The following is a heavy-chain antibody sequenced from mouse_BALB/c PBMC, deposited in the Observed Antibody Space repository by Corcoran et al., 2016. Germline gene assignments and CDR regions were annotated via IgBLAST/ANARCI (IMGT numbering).Heavy chain of an antibody. CDR1: GYTFTSYF. CDR3: ARWRYNWYFDV. V-gene: IGHV1S136*01. J-gene: IGHJ1*01. CDR2: INPYNDGT. Sequence: EVQLQQSGPELVKPGASVKMSCKASGYTFTSYFMHWVKQKPGQGLEWFGYINPYNDGTKYNEKFKGKATLTSDKSSSTAYMELSSLTSEDSAVYYCARWRYNWYFDVWGAGTTVTVSS.